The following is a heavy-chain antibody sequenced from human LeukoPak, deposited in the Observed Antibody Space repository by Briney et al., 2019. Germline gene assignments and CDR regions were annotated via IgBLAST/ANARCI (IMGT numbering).Heavy chain of an antibody. CDR3: ARDKGQYGSGTRGFTWFDP. V-gene: IGHV4-4*07. D-gene: IGHD3-10*01. J-gene: IGHJ5*02. CDR1: GGSINSHYY. CDR2: IYSSGNS. Sequence: PSETLSLTCTVSGGSINSHYYWNWFRQPAGKGLEWIGRIYSSGNSYYNASLQSRVTMSVDTSKNQFSLRLSSVTAADTAVYYCARDKGQYGSGTRGFTWFDPWGQGTLVTVSS.